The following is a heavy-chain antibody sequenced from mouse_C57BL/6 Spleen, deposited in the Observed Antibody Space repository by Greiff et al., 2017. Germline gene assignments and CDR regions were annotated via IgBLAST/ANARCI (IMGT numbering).Heavy chain of an antibody. D-gene: IGHD4-1*01. CDR1: GYSFTDYN. Sequence: EVKLQESGPELVKPGASVKISCKASGYSFTDYNMNWVKQSNGKSLEWIGVINPNYGTTSYNQKFKGKATLTVDQSSSTAYMQLNSLTSEDSAVYYCARPGITGTSWFAYWGQGTLVTVSA. CDR2: INPNYGTT. J-gene: IGHJ3*01. CDR3: ARPGITGTSWFAY. V-gene: IGHV1-39*01.